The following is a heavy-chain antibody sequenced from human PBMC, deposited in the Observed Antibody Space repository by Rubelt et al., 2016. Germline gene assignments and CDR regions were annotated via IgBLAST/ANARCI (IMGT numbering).Heavy chain of an antibody. Sequence: QVQLVQSGAEVKKPGAPVKVSCKASGYTFTGYYMHWVRQAPGQGLEWVGRINPNSGGTNYAQKLQGRGTMSRDTSITTAYMELSRLRSDDTAVLYWARESSSGWDIDYWGQGTLVTVSS. D-gene: IGHD6-19*01. CDR3: ARESSSGWDIDY. J-gene: IGHJ4*02. CDR1: GYTFTGYY. V-gene: IGHV1-2*06. CDR2: INPNSGGT.